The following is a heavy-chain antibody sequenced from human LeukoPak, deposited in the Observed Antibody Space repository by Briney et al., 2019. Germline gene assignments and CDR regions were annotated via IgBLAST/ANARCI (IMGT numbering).Heavy chain of an antibody. CDR1: GGSISSSSYY. CDR2: IYYSGGT. D-gene: IGHD3-10*01. Sequence: SETLSLTCTVSGGSISSSSYYWGWIRQPPGKGLEWIASIYYSGGTYYNPSLKSRVTISVDTPKNQFSLKLSSVTAADTAVYYCARQYYYGSGSYPDFDYWGQGTLVTVSS. V-gene: IGHV4-39*01. CDR3: ARQYYYGSGSYPDFDY. J-gene: IGHJ4*02.